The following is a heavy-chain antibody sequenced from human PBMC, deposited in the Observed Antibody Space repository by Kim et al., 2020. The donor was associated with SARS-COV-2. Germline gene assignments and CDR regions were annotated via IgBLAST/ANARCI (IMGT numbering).Heavy chain of an antibody. J-gene: IGHJ6*02. Sequence: SETLSLTCTVSGGSISSYYWSWIRQPPGKGLEWIGYIYYSGSTNYNPSLKSRVTISVDTSKNQFSLKLSSVTAADTAVYYCARGSPNYDILTGYYYYYYYGMDVWGQGTTVTVSS. CDR1: GGSISSYY. CDR3: ARGSPNYDILTGYYYYYYYGMDV. CDR2: IYYSGST. V-gene: IGHV4-59*01. D-gene: IGHD3-9*01.